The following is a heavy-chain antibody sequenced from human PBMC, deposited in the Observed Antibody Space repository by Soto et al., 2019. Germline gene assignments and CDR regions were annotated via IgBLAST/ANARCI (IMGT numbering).Heavy chain of an antibody. V-gene: IGHV1-69*01. Sequence: QVQLVQSGAEVKKPGSSVKVSCKASGGTFSSYAISWVRQAPGQGLEWMGGIIPIFGTANYAQKFQGRVTLTADESTSTDYMELSSLRSEDTAVYYCARSAPYYDILTGYYYYFDYWGQGTLVTVSS. D-gene: IGHD3-9*01. CDR2: IIPIFGTA. CDR3: ARSAPYYDILTGYYYYFDY. CDR1: GGTFSSYA. J-gene: IGHJ4*02.